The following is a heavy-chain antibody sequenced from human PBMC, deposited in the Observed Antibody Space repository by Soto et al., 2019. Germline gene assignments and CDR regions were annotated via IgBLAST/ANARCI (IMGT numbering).Heavy chain of an antibody. CDR1: GGSISSYY. CDR2: IYYSGST. V-gene: IGHV4-59*08. D-gene: IGHD6-6*01. Sequence: SETLSLTCTVSGGSISSYYWSWIRQPPGKGLEWIGYIYYSGSTNYNPSLKSRVTISVDTSKNQFSLKLSSVTAADTAVYYCARRRVSLSNWFEPWGQGTLVTVSS. J-gene: IGHJ5*02. CDR3: ARRRVSLSNWFEP.